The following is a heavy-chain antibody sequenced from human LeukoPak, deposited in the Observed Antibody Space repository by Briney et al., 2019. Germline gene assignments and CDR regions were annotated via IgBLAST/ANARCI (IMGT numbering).Heavy chain of an antibody. Sequence: ASVKVSCKASGYTFTSYDINWVRRATGQGLEWMGWMNPNSGNTGYAQKFQGRVTMTRNTSISTAYMELSSLRSEDTAVYYCARGLLPTVREHSDIWGQGTMVAVSS. CDR2: MNPNSGNT. V-gene: IGHV1-8*01. CDR1: GYTFTSYD. D-gene: IGHD3-10*01. CDR3: ARGLLPTVREHSDI. J-gene: IGHJ3*02.